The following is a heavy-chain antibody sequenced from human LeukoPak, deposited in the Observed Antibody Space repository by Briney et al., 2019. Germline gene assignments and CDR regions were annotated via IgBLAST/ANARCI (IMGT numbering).Heavy chain of an antibody. Sequence: ASVKVSCKTSGYTFTSLVINWVRQASGQGLEWMGWMNTHSGNSGYAQQFQGRVTVTRDTSTSTVYMELSSLRSEDTAVYYCARESVVWNYGALDYWGQGTLVTVSS. V-gene: IGHV1-8*02. CDR2: MNTHSGNS. J-gene: IGHJ4*02. CDR1: GYTFTSLV. D-gene: IGHD1-7*01. CDR3: ARESVVWNYGALDY.